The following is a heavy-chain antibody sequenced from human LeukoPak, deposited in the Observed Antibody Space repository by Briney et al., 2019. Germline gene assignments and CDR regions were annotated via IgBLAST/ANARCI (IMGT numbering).Heavy chain of an antibody. V-gene: IGHV3-21*01. CDR2: ISSSSSYI. J-gene: IGHJ4*02. Sequence: GSLRLSCAASGFTFSSYSMNWVRQAPGKGLEWVSSISSSSSYIYYADSVKGRFTISRDNAKNSLYLQMNSLRAEDTAVYYCARIRMVRGVIKHFDYWGQGTLVTVSS. CDR3: ARIRMVRGVIKHFDY. D-gene: IGHD3-10*01. CDR1: GFTFSSYS.